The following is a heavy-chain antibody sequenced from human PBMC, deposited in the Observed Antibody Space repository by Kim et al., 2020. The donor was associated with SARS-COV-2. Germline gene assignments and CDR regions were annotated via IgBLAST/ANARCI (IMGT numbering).Heavy chain of an antibody. D-gene: IGHD3-10*01. V-gene: IGHV3-33*06. J-gene: IGHJ6*02. CDR3: AKDYYYGSAKYGMDV. Sequence: DSVKARFTVSRDNSKNKLYLQMNSLRAEDTAVYYCAKDYYYGSAKYGMDVWGQGTTVTVSS.